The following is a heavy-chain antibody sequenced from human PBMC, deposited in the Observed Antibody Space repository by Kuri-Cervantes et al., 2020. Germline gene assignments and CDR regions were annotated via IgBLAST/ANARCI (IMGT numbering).Heavy chain of an antibody. V-gene: IGHV4-4*07. CDR1: GGSISSYY. J-gene: IGHJ6*02. Sequence: SETLSLTCTVSGGSISSYYWSWIRQPAGKGLEWIGRIYTSGSTNYNPSLKSRVTMSVDTSKNQFSLKLSSVTAADTAVYYCARGPTPGITLIGHYYYYYGMDVWGQGTTVTVSS. D-gene: IGHD3-16*01. CDR2: IYTSGST. CDR3: ARGPTPGITLIGHYYYYYGMDV.